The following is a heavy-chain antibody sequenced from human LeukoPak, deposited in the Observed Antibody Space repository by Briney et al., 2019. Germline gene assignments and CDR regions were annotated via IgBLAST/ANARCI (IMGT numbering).Heavy chain of an antibody. CDR2: ISYDGSNK. Sequence: GGSLRLSCAASGFTFSSYGMHWVRQTPGKGLEWVAVISYDGSNKYYADSVKGRFTISRDNSKNTLYLQMNSLRAEDTAVYYCVGWLVQDPDYWGQGTLVTVSS. CDR3: VGWLVQDPDY. CDR1: GFTFSSYG. J-gene: IGHJ4*02. V-gene: IGHV3-30*03. D-gene: IGHD6-19*01.